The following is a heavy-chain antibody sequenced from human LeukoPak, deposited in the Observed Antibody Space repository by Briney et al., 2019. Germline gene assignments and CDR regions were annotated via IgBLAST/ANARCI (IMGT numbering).Heavy chain of an antibody. J-gene: IGHJ6*04. CDR1: GYSISSGFY. CDR2: MYHSGSI. V-gene: IGHV4-38-2*01. Sequence: SETLSLTCGVSGYSISSGFYWGWIRQPPGKGLEWIGIMYHSGSIYYNRSLKSRVTISTDTSNTHLSLKLSSVTAADTAVYYCVRHPDPYYDICLVWGKGITVTVSS. CDR3: VRHPDPYYDICLV. D-gene: IGHD3-9*01.